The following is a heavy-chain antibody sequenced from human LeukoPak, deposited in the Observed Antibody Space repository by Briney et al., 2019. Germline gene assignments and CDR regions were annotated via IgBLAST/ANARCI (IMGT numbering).Heavy chain of an antibody. CDR2: INHSGST. CDR3: VMARGYFDY. CDR1: GGSFSGYY. V-gene: IGHV4-34*01. Sequence: MSSETLSLTCAVYGGSFSGYYWSWIRQPPGKGLEWIGEINHSGSTNYNPSLKSRVTISVDTSKNQFSLKLSSVTAADTAVYYCVMARGYFDYWGQGTLVTVSS. J-gene: IGHJ4*02.